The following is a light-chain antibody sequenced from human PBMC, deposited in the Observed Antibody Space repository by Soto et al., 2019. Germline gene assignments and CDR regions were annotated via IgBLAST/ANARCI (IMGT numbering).Light chain of an antibody. J-gene: IGKJ3*01. Sequence: DIQMTQSPSSLSASVGDSVSITCRTSQSVSRYVNWYQQKAGTAPKLLIYATSKLQSGVPSRFSGSGSGTDFPLSISSLQPEDVANYYCQQSYGIPPFTLGPGTKVDIK. CDR1: QSVSRY. CDR2: ATS. V-gene: IGKV1-39*01. CDR3: QQSYGIPPFT.